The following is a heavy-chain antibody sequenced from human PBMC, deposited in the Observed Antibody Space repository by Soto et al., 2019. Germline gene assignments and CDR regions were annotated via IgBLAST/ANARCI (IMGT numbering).Heavy chain of an antibody. CDR3: ARELRYGFTMVRGVIIDWFDP. J-gene: IGHJ5*02. CDR1: GGSISTSNYY. V-gene: IGHV4-39*07. D-gene: IGHD3-10*01. CDR2: IYYSGTT. Sequence: SETLSLTCTVSGGSISTSNYYWGWVRQPPGKGLDWIGNIYYSGTTYYNPSLKSRVTISVDTSKNQFSLKLSSVTAADTAVYYCARELRYGFTMVRGVIIDWFDPWGQGTRVTVSS.